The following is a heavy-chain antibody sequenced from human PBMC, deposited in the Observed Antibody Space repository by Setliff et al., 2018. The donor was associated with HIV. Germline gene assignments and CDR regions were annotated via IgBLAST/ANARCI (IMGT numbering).Heavy chain of an antibody. J-gene: IGHJ6*03. V-gene: IGHV1-8*02. CDR2: MNPNSGNT. CDR1: GYTFASYD. CDR3: ARIGPDYDILTGYRDYYYMDV. D-gene: IGHD3-9*01. Sequence: GASVKVSCKASGYTFASYDINWVRQATGQGLEWMGWMNPNSGNTGYAQKFQGRVTMTRNTSISTAYMELSSLRSEDTAVYYCARIGPDYDILTGYRDYYYMDVWGKGATVTVSS.